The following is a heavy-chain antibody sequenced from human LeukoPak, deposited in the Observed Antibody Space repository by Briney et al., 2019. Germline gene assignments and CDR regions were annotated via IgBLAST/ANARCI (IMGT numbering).Heavy chain of an antibody. CDR1: GYTLTELS. V-gene: IGHV1-24*01. Sequence: ASVKVSCKVSGYTLTELSMHWVGQAAGKGLEGMGGFDPEDGETIYAHKFHGRVTMTEDTSTATAYMELSSLRSEDTAVYYCATDAVIFGVGSYFQHWGQGTLVTVSS. J-gene: IGHJ1*01. CDR3: ATDAVIFGVGSYFQH. CDR2: FDPEDGET. D-gene: IGHD3-3*01.